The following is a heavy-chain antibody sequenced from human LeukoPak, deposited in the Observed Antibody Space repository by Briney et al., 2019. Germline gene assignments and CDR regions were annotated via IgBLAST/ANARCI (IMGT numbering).Heavy chain of an antibody. J-gene: IGHJ4*02. Sequence: PSETLSLTCAVSGGSISSGDYSWNWIRQQPGKGLEWIGYIYQIGYIYHSVTTYYNPSLKSRVTISLDRSKNQFSLKLSSVTAADTAVYFCARANGYYGSGIPYFDYWGQGTLVTVSS. D-gene: IGHD3-10*01. CDR3: ARANGYYGSGIPYFDY. V-gene: IGHV4-30-4*07. CDR2: YIYHSVTT. CDR1: GGSISSGDYS.